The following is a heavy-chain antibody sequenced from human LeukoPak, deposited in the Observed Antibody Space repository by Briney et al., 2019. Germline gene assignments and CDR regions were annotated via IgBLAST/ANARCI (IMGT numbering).Heavy chain of an antibody. CDR1: GGSISSGGYY. D-gene: IGHD4-17*01. Sequence: NPSQTLSLTCTVSGGSISSGGYYWSWIRQHPGKGLEWIGYIYYSGSTYYNPSLKSRVTISVDTSKNQFSLKLSSVTAADTAVYYCARVDDYGAHVDYWGQGTLVTVSS. V-gene: IGHV4-31*03. CDR2: IYYSGST. CDR3: ARVDDYGAHVDY. J-gene: IGHJ4*02.